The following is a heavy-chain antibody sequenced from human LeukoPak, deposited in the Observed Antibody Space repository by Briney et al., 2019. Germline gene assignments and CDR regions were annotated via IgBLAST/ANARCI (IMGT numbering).Heavy chain of an antibody. J-gene: IGHJ3*02. Sequence: GGSLRLSCAASGFTFSSYAMHWVRQAPGEGLEYVSAISSNGGSTYYANSVKGRFTISRDNAKNSLYLQMNSLRAEDTAVYYCASEPPTVTTPHDAFDIWGQGTMVTVSS. CDR1: GFTFSSYA. D-gene: IGHD4-17*01. CDR2: ISSNGGST. V-gene: IGHV3-64*01. CDR3: ASEPPTVTTPHDAFDI.